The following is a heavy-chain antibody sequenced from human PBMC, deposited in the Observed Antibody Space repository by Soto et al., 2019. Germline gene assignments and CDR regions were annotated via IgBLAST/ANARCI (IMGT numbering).Heavy chain of an antibody. CDR2: IYYSGST. J-gene: IGHJ4*02. CDR1: GGSISSGGYY. CDR3: ARSSTSANYFDY. D-gene: IGHD2-2*01. V-gene: IGHV4-31*03. Sequence: QVQLQESGPGLVKPSQTLSLTCTVSGGSISSGGYYWSWIRQYPGKGLEWIGYIYYSGSTYYNPSLKSRGTISVDTSKNQFSLKLSSVTAADTAVYYCARSSTSANYFDYWGQGTLVTVSS.